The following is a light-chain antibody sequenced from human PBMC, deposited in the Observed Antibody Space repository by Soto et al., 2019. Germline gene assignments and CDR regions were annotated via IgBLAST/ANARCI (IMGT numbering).Light chain of an antibody. V-gene: IGLV1-47*01. CDR3: AAWDDSLSVHVV. CDR1: SSNIGSNY. J-gene: IGLJ2*01. Sequence: QAVVTQPPSASGTPGQRVTISCSGSSSNIGSNYGYWYQQLPGTAPKLLIYRNNQRPSGVPDRFSGSKSGTSASLAISGLRSEDEADYYCAAWDDSLSVHVVFGGGTKVTVL. CDR2: RNN.